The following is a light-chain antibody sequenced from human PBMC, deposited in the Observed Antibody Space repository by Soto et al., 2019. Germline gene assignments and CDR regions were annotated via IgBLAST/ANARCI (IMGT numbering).Light chain of an antibody. J-gene: IGKJ3*01. V-gene: IGKV3-15*01. CDR2: GAS. Sequence: EIVMTQSPATLSVSPRERATLSCRASQSISNNLVWYQQIPGQAPRLLMFGASTRATGVPARFSGRGSGTEFTLTIISLHSEDCAVHYCQQYANWPRTFGPGTKVDIK. CDR3: QQYANWPRT. CDR1: QSISNN.